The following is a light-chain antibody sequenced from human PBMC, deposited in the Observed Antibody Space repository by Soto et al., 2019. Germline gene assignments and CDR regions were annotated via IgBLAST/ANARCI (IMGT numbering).Light chain of an antibody. J-gene: IGKJ4*02. CDR2: WAS. CDR3: QQYYKPPLT. Sequence: DIVMTQSPDSLAVSLGEGATINCKSSQSLLYSSNNKNYLTWYQQKPGQPPKLLIYWASTRESGVPDRFRGSGSGTDFTLTISSLQAEDVAVYYCQQYYKPPLTFGGGTKVEI. CDR1: QSLLYSSNNKNY. V-gene: IGKV4-1*01.